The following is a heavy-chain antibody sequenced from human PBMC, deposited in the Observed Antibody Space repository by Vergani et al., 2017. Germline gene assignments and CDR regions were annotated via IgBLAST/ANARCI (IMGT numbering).Heavy chain of an antibody. J-gene: IGHJ4*02. V-gene: IGHV4-39*01. CDR1: GGSISSSSYY. D-gene: IGHD6-25*01. Sequence: QLQLQESGPGLVKPSETLSLTCTVSGGSISSSSYYWGWIRQPPGKGLEWIGNIYYSGTTYYNPSLKSRVTISVDTSENQFSLKLSSVTAADTAVYYCARRDYSSACFDYWGQGTLVTVSS. CDR3: ARRDYSSACFDY. CDR2: IYYSGTT.